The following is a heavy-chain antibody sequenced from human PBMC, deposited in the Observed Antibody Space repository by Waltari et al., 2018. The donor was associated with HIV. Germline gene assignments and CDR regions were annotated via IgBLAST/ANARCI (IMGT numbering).Heavy chain of an antibody. J-gene: IGHJ4*02. CDR3: AKREDGYNACDY. V-gene: IGHV3-23*01. D-gene: IGHD5-12*01. CDR2: ISYSGATT. CDR1: GFTFSSFA. Sequence: EVQLFESGGGLVQPGGSLRLSCAASGFTFSSFAVSWVRQAPGKGLEWVSSISYSGATTHYADSVKGRFTISRDNSNNTLYLQMNSLRAEDTAVYYCAKREDGYNACDYWGQGTLVTVSS.